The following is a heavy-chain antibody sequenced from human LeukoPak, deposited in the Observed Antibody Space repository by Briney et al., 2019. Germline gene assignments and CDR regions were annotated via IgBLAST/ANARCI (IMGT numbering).Heavy chain of an antibody. J-gene: IGHJ3*02. CDR3: AKDLGGYSSSWYGAFDI. CDR2: ISYDGSNK. CDR1: GFTFSSYG. Sequence: PGGSLRLSCAASGFTFSSYGMHWVRQAPGKGLEWVAVISYDGSNKYYADSVKGRFTISRDNSKNTLYLQMNSLRAEDTAVYYCAKDLGGYSSSWYGAFDIWGQGTMVTVSS. D-gene: IGHD6-13*01. V-gene: IGHV3-30*18.